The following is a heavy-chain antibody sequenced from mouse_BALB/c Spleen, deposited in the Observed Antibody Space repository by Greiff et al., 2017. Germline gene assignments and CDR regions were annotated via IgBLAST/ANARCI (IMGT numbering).Heavy chain of an antibody. CDR3: ARGGGLRPYYYALDY. Sequence: EVQGVESGGGLVQPGGSLRLSCATSGFTFTDYYMSWVRQPPGKALEWLGFIRNKANGYTTEYSASVKGRFTISRDNSQNILYLQMNTLRAEDSAAYYCARGGGLRPYYYALDYWGQGTSVTVSS. V-gene: IGHV7-3*02. J-gene: IGHJ4*01. CDR2: IRNKANGYTT. CDR1: GFTFTDYY. D-gene: IGHD2-4*01.